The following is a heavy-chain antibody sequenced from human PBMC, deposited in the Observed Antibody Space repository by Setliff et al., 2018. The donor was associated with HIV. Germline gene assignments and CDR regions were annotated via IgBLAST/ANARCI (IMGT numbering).Heavy chain of an antibody. CDR1: GGSISSNW. J-gene: IGHJ5*02. V-gene: IGHV4-4*02. Sequence: KPSETLSLTCAVSGGSISSNWWSWVRQSPGKGLEWIGEIYHSGSTHYNPSLQSRVTISVDTSKNQFSLKLNSVTAADTAVYYCARSSLHCGGGSCYLTWFDPWGQGTLVTVSS. CDR3: ARSSLHCGGGSCYLTWFDP. D-gene: IGHD2-15*01. CDR2: IYHSGST.